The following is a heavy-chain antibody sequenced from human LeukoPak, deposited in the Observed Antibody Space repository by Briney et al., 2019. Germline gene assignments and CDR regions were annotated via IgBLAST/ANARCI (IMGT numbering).Heavy chain of an antibody. D-gene: IGHD3-22*01. CDR2: IYYSGST. J-gene: IGHJ4*02. CDR1: GGSISSYY. V-gene: IGHV4-59*08. CDR3: AATSSGPTGRSFDY. Sequence: PSETLSLTCTVSGGSISSYYWSWIRQPPGKGLEWIGYIYYSGSTNYNPSLESRVTISVDTSKNQFSLKLSSVTAADTAVYYCAATSSGPTGRSFDYWGQGTLVTVSS.